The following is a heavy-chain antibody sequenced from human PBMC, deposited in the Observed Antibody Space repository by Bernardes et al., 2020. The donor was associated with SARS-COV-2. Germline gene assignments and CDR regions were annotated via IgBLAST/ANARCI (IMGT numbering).Heavy chain of an antibody. Sequence: GGSLRLSCAASGFTFSSYSMNWVRQAPGKGLEWVSSISSSSSYIYYADSVKGRFTISRDNAKNSLYLQMNSLRAEDTAVYYCARGTHSSSWYLWAKNWFDPWGQGTLVTVSS. CDR3: ARGTHSSSWYLWAKNWFDP. J-gene: IGHJ5*02. CDR1: GFTFSSYS. CDR2: ISSSSSYI. V-gene: IGHV3-21*01. D-gene: IGHD6-13*01.